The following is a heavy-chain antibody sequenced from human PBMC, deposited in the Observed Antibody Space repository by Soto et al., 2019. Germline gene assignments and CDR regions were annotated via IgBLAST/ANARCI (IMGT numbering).Heavy chain of an antibody. Sequence: SVKVSCKASEDTFRNYAISWVRQAPGQGLEWMGGIIPIFGTANYAQKFQGRVTITADTSANTVYLELSSLRVDDTAVYYCAKMGGGNLPKLFHVWGHGTLVTVSS. CDR2: IIPIFGTA. CDR3: AKMGGGNLPKLFHV. J-gene: IGHJ1*01. CDR1: EDTFRNYA. V-gene: IGHV1-69*06. D-gene: IGHD6-6*01.